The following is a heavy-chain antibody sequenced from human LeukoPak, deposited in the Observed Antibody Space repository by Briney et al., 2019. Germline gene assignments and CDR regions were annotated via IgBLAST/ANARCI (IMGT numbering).Heavy chain of an antibody. Sequence: PGGSLRLSCAASGFTFSNYAMSWVRQAPGKGLEWVSTISDSGGSTYYADSVKGRFTISRDNSKNTLYLQMNSLRAEDTAVYYCAKGSGYDPLYYFDYWGQGTLVTVSS. J-gene: IGHJ4*02. CDR2: ISDSGGST. D-gene: IGHD5-12*01. V-gene: IGHV3-23*01. CDR1: GFTFSNYA. CDR3: AKGSGYDPLYYFDY.